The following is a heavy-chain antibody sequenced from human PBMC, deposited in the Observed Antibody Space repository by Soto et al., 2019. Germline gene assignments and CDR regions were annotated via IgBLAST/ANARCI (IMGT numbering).Heavy chain of an antibody. CDR2: IKQDGSEK. D-gene: IGHD6-19*01. CDR1: GFTFSSYW. J-gene: IGHJ6*03. CDR3: ARDGSFSSGWFYYYYMDV. V-gene: IGHV3-7*01. Sequence: GGSLRLSCAASGFTFSSYWMSWVRQAPRKGLEWVANIKQDGSEKYYVDSVKGRFTISRDNAKNSLYLQMNSLRAEDTAVYYCARDGSFSSGWFYYYYMDVWGKGTTVTVSS.